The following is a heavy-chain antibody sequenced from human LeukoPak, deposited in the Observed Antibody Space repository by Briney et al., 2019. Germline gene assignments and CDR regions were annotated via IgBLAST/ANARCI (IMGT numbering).Heavy chain of an antibody. V-gene: IGHV3-30-3*01. CDR1: GFTFSSYA. CDR2: ISYDGSNK. Sequence: GRSLRLSCAASGFTFSSYAMHWVRQAPGKGLEWVAVISYDGSNKYYADSVKGRFTISRDNSKNTLYLQMNSLRAEDTAVYYCAREGGMIFGVVIPFDYWGQGTLVTVSS. D-gene: IGHD3/OR15-3a*01. CDR3: AREGGMIFGVVIPFDY. J-gene: IGHJ4*02.